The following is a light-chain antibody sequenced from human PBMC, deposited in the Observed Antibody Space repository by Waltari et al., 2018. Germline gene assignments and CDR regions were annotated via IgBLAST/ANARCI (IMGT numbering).Light chain of an antibody. CDR2: AAS. Sequence: EIVMTQSPATLSVSPGERATLSCRASLSVSSNLAWYQQRPGRAPRLLIYAASARATGIPARFSGSGSGTEFTLTISSLQSEDFAIYFCQQYDNWPLTFGQGTKLEIK. CDR1: LSVSSN. CDR3: QQYDNWPLT. V-gene: IGKV3-15*01. J-gene: IGKJ2*01.